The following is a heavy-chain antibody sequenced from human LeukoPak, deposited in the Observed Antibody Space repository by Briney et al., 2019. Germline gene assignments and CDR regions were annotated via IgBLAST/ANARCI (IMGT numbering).Heavy chain of an antibody. CDR1: GFRFSDYS. CDR3: VTNYGDYGGGAFDV. D-gene: IGHD4-17*01. CDR2: ISHNGDST. Sequence: GGSLRLSCSASGFRFSDYSTNWIRQAPGKGLEYVSGISHNGDSTRYADSVKGRFTVSRDNSKDTLYLQMSSLRPEDTAVYYCVTNYGDYGGGAFDVWGQGTKVIVSS. J-gene: IGHJ3*01. V-gene: IGHV3-64D*06.